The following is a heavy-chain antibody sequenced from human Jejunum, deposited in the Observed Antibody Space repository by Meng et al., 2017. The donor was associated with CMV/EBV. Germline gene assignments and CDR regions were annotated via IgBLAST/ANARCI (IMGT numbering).Heavy chain of an antibody. CDR2: MSDGGSTK. V-gene: IGHV3-30*01. CDR3: ARDLPITMVRGVISENWFDP. Sequence: ANQWVRHAPGTGLVWVAVMSDGGSTKLYADSVKGRFTISRDNSKNTLYLQLNSLRTDDTAVYYCARDLPITMVRGVISENWFDPWGQGTLVTVSS. D-gene: IGHD3-10*01. CDR1: A. J-gene: IGHJ5*02.